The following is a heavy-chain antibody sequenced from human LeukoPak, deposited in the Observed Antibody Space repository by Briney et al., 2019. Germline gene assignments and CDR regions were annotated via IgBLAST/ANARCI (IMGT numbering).Heavy chain of an antibody. CDR3: ARGTATGGRLDY. CDR2: ISWNSGYI. Sequence: GGSLRLSCAASGFTFDDYAMHWVRLVPGKGLERVSGISWNSGYIGYADSVRGRFTLSRDNAKNSLYLQMNSLRPEDMALYYCARGTATGGRLDYWGQGTLVTVSS. D-gene: IGHD5-24*01. J-gene: IGHJ4*02. CDR1: GFTFDDYA. V-gene: IGHV3-9*03.